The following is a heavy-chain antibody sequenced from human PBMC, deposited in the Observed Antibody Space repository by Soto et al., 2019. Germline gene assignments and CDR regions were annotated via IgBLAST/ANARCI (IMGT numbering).Heavy chain of an antibody. CDR3: ARAPPGPAPRWGV. J-gene: IGHJ6*02. D-gene: IGHD3-16*01. CDR2: IYPTGKT. V-gene: IGHV4-30-2*01. CDR1: GGSISSGGYS. Sequence: LSLTCTVSGGSISSGGYSWSWIRQTPGKGLEWIGYIYPTGKTYYNPSLENRATLSIDTSQNQFSLQLTSVTAADTAVYYCARAPPGPAPRWGVWGHGTTVTVSS.